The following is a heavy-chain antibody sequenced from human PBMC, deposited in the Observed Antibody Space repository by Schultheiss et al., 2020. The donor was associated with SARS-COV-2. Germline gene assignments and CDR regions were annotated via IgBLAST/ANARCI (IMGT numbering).Heavy chain of an antibody. CDR1: GFTFSSYS. V-gene: IGHV3-23*01. CDR2: ISGSGGST. J-gene: IGHJ4*02. Sequence: GGSLRLSCAASGFTFSSYSMNWVRQAPGKGLEWVSAISGSGGSTYYADSVKGRFTISRDNSKNTLYLQMNSLRAEDTAVYYCANVAVIAARTLYYFDYWGQGTLVTVSS. CDR3: ANVAVIAARTLYYFDY. D-gene: IGHD6-6*01.